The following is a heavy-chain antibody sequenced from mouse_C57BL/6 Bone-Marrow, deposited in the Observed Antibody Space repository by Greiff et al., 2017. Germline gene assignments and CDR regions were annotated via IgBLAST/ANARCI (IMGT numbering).Heavy chain of an antibody. CDR2: ISNLAYSI. D-gene: IGHD1-1*01. J-gene: IGHJ1*03. CDR1: GFTFSDYG. Sequence: EVKVVESGGGLVQPGGSLKLSCAASGFTFSDYGMAWVRQAPRKGPEWVAFISNLAYSIYYADTVTGRFTIARENAKNTLYLEMSSLRSEDTAMYYCARQVHYYGSSYDWYFDVWGTGTTVTVSS. V-gene: IGHV5-15*01. CDR3: ARQVHYYGSSYDWYFDV.